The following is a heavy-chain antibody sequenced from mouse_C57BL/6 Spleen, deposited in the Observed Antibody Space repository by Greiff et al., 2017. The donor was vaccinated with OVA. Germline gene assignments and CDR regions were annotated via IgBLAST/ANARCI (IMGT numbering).Heavy chain of an antibody. Sequence: VQLQQSGPELVKPGASVKISCKASGYSFTGYYMNWVKQSPEKSLEWIGEINPSTGGTTYNQKFKAKATLTVDKSSSTAYMPLKSLTSEDSAVYYCARGDAMDYWGQGTSVTVSS. V-gene: IGHV1-42*01. CDR1: GYSFTGYY. J-gene: IGHJ4*01. CDR2: INPSTGGT. CDR3: ARGDAMDY.